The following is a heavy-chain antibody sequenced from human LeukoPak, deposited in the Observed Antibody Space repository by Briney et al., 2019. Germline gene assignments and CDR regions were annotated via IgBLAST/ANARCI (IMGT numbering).Heavy chain of an antibody. CDR3: ARPGPYSYGPTELDY. Sequence: SETLSLTCTVSGGSISSSSYYWGWIRQPPGKGLEWIGSIYYSGSTYYNPSLKSRVTISVDTSENQFSLKLSSVTAADTAVYYCARPGPYSYGPTELDYWGQGTLVTVSS. D-gene: IGHD5-18*01. CDR1: GGSISSSSYY. CDR2: IYYSGST. V-gene: IGHV4-39*01. J-gene: IGHJ4*02.